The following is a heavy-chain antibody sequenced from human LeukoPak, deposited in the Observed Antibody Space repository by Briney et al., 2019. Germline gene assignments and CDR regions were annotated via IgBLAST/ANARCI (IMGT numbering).Heavy chain of an antibody. V-gene: IGHV3-23*01. CDR3: AKLTGTAPFDH. CDR1: GLTFSTYA. D-gene: IGHD1-14*01. CDR2: ITNSGNNA. J-gene: IGHJ4*02. Sequence: PGGSLRLSCTASGLTFSTYAMSWVRQAPGKGLEWVSLITNSGNNAFYADSVKGRFTISRDNSKNTLYLQMNSLRAEDTAVYYCAKLTGTAPFDHWGQGTLVTVSS.